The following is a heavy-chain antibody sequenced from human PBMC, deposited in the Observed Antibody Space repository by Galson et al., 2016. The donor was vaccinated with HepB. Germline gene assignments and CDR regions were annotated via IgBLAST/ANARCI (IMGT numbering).Heavy chain of an antibody. CDR2: MNQDGSER. CDR1: GFTFSSYW. J-gene: IGHJ2*01. D-gene: IGHD3-16*01. CDR3: ARPPEGDRRYFDL. V-gene: IGHV3-7*02. Sequence: SLRLSCAASGFTFSSYWMNWVRQAPGKGLEWVANMNQDGSERYYVDSVKGRFTVSRDNAKNSLYLQMNSLRAEDTAVYYCARPPEGDRRYFDLWGRGTLVTVSS.